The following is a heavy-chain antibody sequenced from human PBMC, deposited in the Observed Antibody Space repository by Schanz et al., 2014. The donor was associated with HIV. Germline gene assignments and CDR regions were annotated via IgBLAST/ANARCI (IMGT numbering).Heavy chain of an antibody. CDR2: ISVSGRST. CDR3: ARVFGRTYGLPDY. Sequence: EVQLLEAGGGLVQPGGSLRLSCAAAGFSFSSYAMSWVRQAPRKGLEWVSGISVSGRSTYYADSVKGRFTISRDNAKNMLYVQMNSLRAEDTAVYYCARVFGRTYGLPDYWGQGTLVTVSS. V-gene: IGHV3-23*01. J-gene: IGHJ4*02. CDR1: GFSFSSYA. D-gene: IGHD3-10*01.